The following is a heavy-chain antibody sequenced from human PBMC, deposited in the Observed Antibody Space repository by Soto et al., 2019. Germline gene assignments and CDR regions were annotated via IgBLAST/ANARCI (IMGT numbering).Heavy chain of an antibody. D-gene: IGHD3-22*01. V-gene: IGHV2-26*01. J-gene: IGHJ3*01. Sequence: QVTLKESGPVLVKPTETLTLTCTVSGFSLSNARMGVSWFRHPPGRALEGLAHIFANEEDPSITSLRSRLTISRDTSKNQVVLTMTNMDPVDTATYYCARMGDYYDNAGDAFDLWGQGTRVTVSS. CDR2: IFANEED. CDR1: GFSLSNARMG. CDR3: ARMGDYYDNAGDAFDL.